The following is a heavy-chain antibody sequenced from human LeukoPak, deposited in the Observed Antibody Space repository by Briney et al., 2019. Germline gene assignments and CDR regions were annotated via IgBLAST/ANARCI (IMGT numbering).Heavy chain of an antibody. J-gene: IGHJ4*02. V-gene: IGHV4-4*07. CDR2: IYITGST. CDR1: NGSVSPYY. Sequence: SETLSLTCTVSNGSVSPYYWSWIRQPAGQGLEWIGRIYITGSTTYSPSLKSRVTMSIDTSKNQFSLNLSSVTAADTAVYFCARGSRRSYFDYWGPGALVLVSS. CDR3: ARGSRRSYFDY.